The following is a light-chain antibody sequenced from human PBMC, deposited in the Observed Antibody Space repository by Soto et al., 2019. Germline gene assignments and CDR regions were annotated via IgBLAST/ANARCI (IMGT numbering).Light chain of an antibody. CDR1: QSVGSD. J-gene: IGKJ1*01. V-gene: IGKV3-15*01. CDR2: DAS. Sequence: IVMTQSPVTLSGSLGERATLSCRASQSVGSDVAWYHQKVGQAPRLLIYDASTRATGIPDRFSGSGSGTEFTLTINILQSEDFAVYYCLQFNDWPRTFGQGTKV. CDR3: LQFNDWPRT.